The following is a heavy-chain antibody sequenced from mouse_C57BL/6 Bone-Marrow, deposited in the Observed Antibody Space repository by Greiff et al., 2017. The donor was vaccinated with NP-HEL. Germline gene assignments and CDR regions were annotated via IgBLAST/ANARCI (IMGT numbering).Heavy chain of an antibody. CDR2: ISSGSSTI. D-gene: IGHD3-2*02. V-gene: IGHV5-17*01. CDR1: GFTFSDYG. J-gene: IGHJ2*01. Sequence: EVKLVESGGGLVKPGGSLKLSCAASGFTFSDYGMHWFRQAPEKGLEWVAYISSGSSTIYYADTVKGRFTISRDNAKNTLFLQMTSLRSEDTAMYYCARRLSDYWGQGTTLTVSS. CDR3: ARRLSDY.